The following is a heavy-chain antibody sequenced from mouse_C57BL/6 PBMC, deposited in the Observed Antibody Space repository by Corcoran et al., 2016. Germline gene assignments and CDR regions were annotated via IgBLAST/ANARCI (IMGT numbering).Heavy chain of an antibody. D-gene: IGHD3-3*01. Sequence: QVQLQQSGADLVKPGASVKLSCKASGYTLTEYTIHWVKQRSGQGLEWIGYFFPGSGSIKYNEKFKDKATLTADKSSSTVYMELSRLTSEDSAVYFCARHEGGLRAFDYWGQCTTLTVSS. CDR2: FFPGSGSI. J-gene: IGHJ2*01. V-gene: IGHV1-62-2*01. CDR1: GYTLTEYT. CDR3: ARHEGGLRAFDY.